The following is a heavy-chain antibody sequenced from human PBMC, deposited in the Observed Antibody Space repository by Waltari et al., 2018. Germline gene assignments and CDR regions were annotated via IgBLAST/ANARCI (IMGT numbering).Heavy chain of an antibody. J-gene: IGHJ2*01. CDR3: ARHPAMTIMLWYFDL. CDR1: GGSLSSSSYF. CDR2: IHYSGST. V-gene: IGHV4-39*01. D-gene: IGHD2-8*01. Sequence: QLQLQESGPGLVKPSETLSLTCTVSGGSLSSSSYFWAWIRQPPGKGLEWSGSIHYSGSTSYNLSLKSRVTISVDRSTNQFSLKLSSVTAADTAVYYCARHPAMTIMLWYFDLWGRGTLVTVSS.